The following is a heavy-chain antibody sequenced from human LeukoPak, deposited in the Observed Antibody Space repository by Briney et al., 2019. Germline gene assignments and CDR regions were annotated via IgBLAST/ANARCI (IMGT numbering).Heavy chain of an antibody. V-gene: IGHV3-30*02. D-gene: IGHD3-16*02. CDR3: ARFIDYVWGSYRSDAFDI. Sequence: GGSLRLSCAASGFTFSSYGMHWVRQAPGKGLEWVAFIRYDGSNKYYADSVKGRFTISRDNSKNTLYLQMNSLRAEDTAVYYCARFIDYVWGSYRSDAFDIWGQGTMVTVSS. J-gene: IGHJ3*02. CDR2: IRYDGSNK. CDR1: GFTFSSYG.